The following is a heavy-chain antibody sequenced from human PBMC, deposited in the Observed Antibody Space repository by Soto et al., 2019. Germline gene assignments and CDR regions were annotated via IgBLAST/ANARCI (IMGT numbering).Heavy chain of an antibody. CDR3: ATDDDYADDRLDY. CDR2: IVKEGSHK. D-gene: IGHD4-17*01. V-gene: IGHV3-33*05. Sequence: QVQLVESGGGVVQTGRALTLSCAESGFRFSAYGMHWVRQAPGEGLEWVAGIVKEGSHKHYANTVKGRFTVSRDNSKNPLSLYMTMLRAEDKAVYYCATDDDYADDRLDYWGQGTLVSVSS. CDR1: GFRFSAYG. J-gene: IGHJ4*02.